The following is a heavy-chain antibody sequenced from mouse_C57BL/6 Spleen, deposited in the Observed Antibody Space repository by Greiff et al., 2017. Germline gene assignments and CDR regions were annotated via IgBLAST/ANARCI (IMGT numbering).Heavy chain of an antibody. CDR2: IYPGDGDT. V-gene: IGHV1-82*01. CDR3: ARYDYGSSQYWYFDV. D-gene: IGHD1-1*01. Sequence: QVQLQQSGPELVKPGASVKFSCTASGFAFSSSWMNWVKQRPGKGLEWIGRIYPGDGDTNYTRKFKGKATLTADKSSSTAYLQLSSLPSEDPAVTFGARYDYGSSQYWYFDVWGTGTTVTVSS. J-gene: IGHJ1*03. CDR1: GFAFSSSW.